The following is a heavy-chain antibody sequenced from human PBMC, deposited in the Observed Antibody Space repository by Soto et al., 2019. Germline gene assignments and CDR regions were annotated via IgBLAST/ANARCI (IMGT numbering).Heavy chain of an antibody. J-gene: IGHJ4*02. CDR1: GYTFPHYW. CDR3: ASRSYGGYFDN. CDR2: IYPGDSDT. Sequence: PGESLKISCKVSGYTFPHYWIGWVRQMPGKGLEWMGIIYPGDSDTRYSPSFQGQVTISADKSISTAYLQWSSLRASDTAMYYCASRSYGGYFDNWGQGTLVTVSS. V-gene: IGHV5-51*01. D-gene: IGHD4-17*01.